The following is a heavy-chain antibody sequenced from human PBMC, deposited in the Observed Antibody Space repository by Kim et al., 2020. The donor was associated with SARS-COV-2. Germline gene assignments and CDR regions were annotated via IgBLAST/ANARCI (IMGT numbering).Heavy chain of an antibody. J-gene: IGHJ4*02. D-gene: IGHD4-17*01. CDR2: IYYSGNT. Sequence: SETLSLTCTVSGGSIHTTSYYWGWIRQPPGKGLEWIGNIYYSGNTYYNPSLKSRVTISIDTSKNQFSLNLNSVTAADTAVYYCVRRKGNGDQLDYWGQGILVTVSS. CDR1: GGSIHTTSYY. V-gene: IGHV4-39*01. CDR3: VRRKGNGDQLDY.